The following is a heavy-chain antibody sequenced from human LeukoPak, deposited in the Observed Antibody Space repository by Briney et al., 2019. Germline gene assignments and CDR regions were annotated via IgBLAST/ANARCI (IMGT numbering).Heavy chain of an antibody. CDR1: GFTFSSYA. D-gene: IGHD6-19*01. V-gene: IGHV3-23*01. CDR2: ISGSGGST. Sequence: GGSLRLSCAASGFTFSSYAMSWVRQAPGKGLEWVSVISGSGGSTHYAGSVKGRFTIFRDNSENTLYLQMDSLRADDTAVYYCAKGTLSVAGRFDYWGQGTLVTVSS. CDR3: AKGTLSVAGRFDY. J-gene: IGHJ4*02.